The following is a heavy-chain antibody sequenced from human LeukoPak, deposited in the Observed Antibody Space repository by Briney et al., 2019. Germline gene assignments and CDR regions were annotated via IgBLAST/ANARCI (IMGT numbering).Heavy chain of an antibody. CDR3: ARDRASYGPFDY. Sequence: GGSLRLSCAASGFTFSSYSMNWVRQAPGKGLEWVSSISSSSSYIYYADSMKGRFTISRDNAKNSLYLQMNSLRVEDTAVYYCARDRASYGPFDYWGQGTLVTVSS. D-gene: IGHD5-18*01. V-gene: IGHV3-21*01. CDR2: ISSSSSYI. J-gene: IGHJ4*02. CDR1: GFTFSSYS.